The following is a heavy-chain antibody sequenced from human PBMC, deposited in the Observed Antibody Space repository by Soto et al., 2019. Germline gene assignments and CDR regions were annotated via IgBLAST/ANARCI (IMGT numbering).Heavy chain of an antibody. V-gene: IGHV1-69*13. CDR2: IIPIFGTA. CDR1: GGTFSSYA. CDR3: ARLGDYHDSSGYYPFIGFDY. J-gene: IGHJ4*02. D-gene: IGHD3-22*01. Sequence: SVKVSCKASGGTFSSYAISWVRQAPGQGLEWMGGIIPIFGTANYAQKFQGRVTITADESTSTAYMELSSLRSEDTAVYYCARLGDYHDSSGYYPFIGFDYWGQGTLVTVSS.